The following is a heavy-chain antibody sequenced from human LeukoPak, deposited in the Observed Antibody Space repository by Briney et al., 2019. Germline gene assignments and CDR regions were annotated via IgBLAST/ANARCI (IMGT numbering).Heavy chain of an antibody. V-gene: IGHV3-30*18. Sequence: GRSLRLSCEASGFTFSNYGMHWVRQAPGRGLEWVALISYDGSNKYYADSVKGRFTISRDNSKNTLYLQMHSLRAEDTAVYYCAKETYLSLDYWGQGTLVSVSS. CDR2: ISYDGSNK. CDR3: AKETYLSLDY. D-gene: IGHD2/OR15-2a*01. CDR1: GFTFSNYG. J-gene: IGHJ4*02.